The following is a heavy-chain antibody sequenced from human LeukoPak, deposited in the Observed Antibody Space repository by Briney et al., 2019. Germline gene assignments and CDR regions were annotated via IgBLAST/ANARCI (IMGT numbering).Heavy chain of an antibody. CDR3: ARDPRGITVLADYFDY. CDR1: GFTFDDYG. J-gene: IGHJ4*02. CDR2: ISRSGSSI. Sequence: GGSLRLSCAASGFTFDDYGMSWVRQAPGKGLEWVSYISRSGSSIYYADSVKGRFTISRDNAKNSLYLQMNSLRAEDTAVYYCARDPRGITVLADYFDYWGQGTLVTVSS. V-gene: IGHV3-11*01. D-gene: IGHD6-19*01.